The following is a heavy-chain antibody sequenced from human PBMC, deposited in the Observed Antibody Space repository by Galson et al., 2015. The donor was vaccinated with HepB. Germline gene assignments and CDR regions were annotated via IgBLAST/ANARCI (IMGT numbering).Heavy chain of an antibody. Sequence: SVKVSCKASGSTFTGYYMHWVRQAPGQGLEWMGWINPNSGGTNYAQKFQGWVTMTRDTSISTAYMELSRLRSDDTAVYYCAREPPLTGTNAFDIWGQGTMVTVSS. CDR1: GSTFTGYY. D-gene: IGHD1-20*01. CDR3: AREPPLTGTNAFDI. CDR2: INPNSGGT. V-gene: IGHV1-2*04. J-gene: IGHJ3*02.